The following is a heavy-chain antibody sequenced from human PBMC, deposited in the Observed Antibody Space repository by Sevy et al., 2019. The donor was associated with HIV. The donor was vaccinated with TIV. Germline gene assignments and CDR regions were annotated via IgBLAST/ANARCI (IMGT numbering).Heavy chain of an antibody. J-gene: IGHJ4*02. CDR3: TRGLATADTPEYYFDY. D-gene: IGHD5-12*01. Sequence: GGSLRLSCTASGFTFDDYAMSWFRQAPGKGLEWVAFITRNSYEAYGGTAEYAGSVKGRFIISREDSKSVAYLQMNSLKSEDTAVYYCTRGLATADTPEYYFDYWGQGTLVTVSS. CDR2: ITRNSYEAYGGTA. V-gene: IGHV3-49*03. CDR1: GFTFDDYA.